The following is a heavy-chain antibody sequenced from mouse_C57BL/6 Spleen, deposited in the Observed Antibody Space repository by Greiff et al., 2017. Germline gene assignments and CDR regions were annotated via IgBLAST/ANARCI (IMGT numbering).Heavy chain of an antibody. CDR1: GYTFTDYN. D-gene: IGHD1-1*01. V-gene: IGHV1-18*01. Sequence: VQLQQSGPELVKPGASVKIPCKASGYTFTDYNMDWVKQSPGKSLEWIGDINPNNGGTIYNQKFKGKATLPVDTSSSTAYMQLRSLTSEDTAVYYCARTPITTVVATDWYFDVWGTGTTVTVSS. CDR3: ARTPITTVVATDWYFDV. J-gene: IGHJ1*03. CDR2: INPNNGGT.